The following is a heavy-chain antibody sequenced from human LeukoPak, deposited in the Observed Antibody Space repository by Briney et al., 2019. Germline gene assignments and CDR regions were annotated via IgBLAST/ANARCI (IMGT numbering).Heavy chain of an antibody. V-gene: IGHV1-46*01. CDR2: INPSDGST. Sequence: ASVKVSCKASGYTFTSYYKHWVRQAPGQGLEWMGLINPSDGSTIYAQKFQGRVTMTRDTSTSTVYMELSSLRSEDTAVYYCARGDSMRYFDLWGRGTLVTVSS. CDR3: ARGDSMRYFDL. CDR1: GYTFTSYY. J-gene: IGHJ2*01. D-gene: IGHD4-11*01.